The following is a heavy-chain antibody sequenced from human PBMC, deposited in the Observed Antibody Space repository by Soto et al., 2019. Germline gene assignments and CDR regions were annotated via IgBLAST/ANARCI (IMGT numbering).Heavy chain of an antibody. CDR1: GGSISSYY. V-gene: IGHV4-59*01. CDR3: ARGVLRDPLFDY. D-gene: IGHD3-3*01. J-gene: IGHJ4*02. Sequence: SETLSLTCTVSGGSISSYYWSWIRQPPGKGLEWIGYIYYSGSTNYNPSLKSRVTISVDTSKNQFSLKLSSVTAADTAVYYGARGVLRDPLFDYWGQGTLVTVSS. CDR2: IYYSGST.